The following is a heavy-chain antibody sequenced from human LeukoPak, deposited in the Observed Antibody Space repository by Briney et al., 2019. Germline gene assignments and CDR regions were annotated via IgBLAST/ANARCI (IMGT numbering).Heavy chain of an antibody. CDR3: ARVRGSYSDDY. CDR1: GFTVSSSY. Sequence: GGSLRLSCAASGFTVSSSYMSWVRQAPGKGLEWVSVIYSGGSTYYADSVKGRFTISRDNSKNTLYLQMNSLRAEDTAVYYCARVRGSYSDDYWGQGTLVTVSS. D-gene: IGHD1-26*01. J-gene: IGHJ4*02. V-gene: IGHV3-53*01. CDR2: IYSGGST.